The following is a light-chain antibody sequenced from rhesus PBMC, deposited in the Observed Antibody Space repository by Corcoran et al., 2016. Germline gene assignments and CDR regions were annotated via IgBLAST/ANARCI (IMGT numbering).Light chain of an antibody. Sequence: DIQMTQSPSSLSASVGDRVTITCRASQDISIWLAWYQQKPGKAPNLLVYRASKLETGVPSRFSGSGSGTAFTLTINSLQPEDIATYYCQQHDNSPLTFGGGTKVEIK. CDR1: QDISIW. CDR3: QQHDNSPLT. J-gene: IGKJ4*01. V-gene: IGKV1-69*01. CDR2: RAS.